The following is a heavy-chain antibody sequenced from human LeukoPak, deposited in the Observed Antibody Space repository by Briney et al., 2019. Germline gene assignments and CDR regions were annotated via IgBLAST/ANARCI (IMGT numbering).Heavy chain of an antibody. D-gene: IGHD3-16*01. J-gene: IGHJ5*02. CDR3: ARDGGDWFDP. CDR2: ISSSSSYI. Sequence: PGGSLRLSCAASGFTFSSYSMDWVRQAPGKGLEWVSSISSSSSYIYYADSVKGRFTISRDNAKNSLYLQMNSLRAEDTAVYYCARDGGDWFDPWGQGTLVTVSS. V-gene: IGHV3-21*01. CDR1: GFTFSSYS.